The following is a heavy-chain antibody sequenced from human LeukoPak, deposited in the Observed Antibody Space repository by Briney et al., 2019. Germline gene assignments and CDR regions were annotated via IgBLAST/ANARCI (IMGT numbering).Heavy chain of an antibody. D-gene: IGHD2-8*01. CDR1: GGSISSGGYY. J-gene: IGHJ6*04. Sequence: SETLSLTCTVSGGSISSGGYYWSWIRQHPGKGLEWIGYIYYSGSTYYNPSLKSRVTTSVDTSKNQFSLKLSSVTAADTAVYYCASLSYFPYYGMDVWGKGTTVTVSS. CDR2: IYYSGST. V-gene: IGHV4-31*03. CDR3: ASLSYFPYYGMDV.